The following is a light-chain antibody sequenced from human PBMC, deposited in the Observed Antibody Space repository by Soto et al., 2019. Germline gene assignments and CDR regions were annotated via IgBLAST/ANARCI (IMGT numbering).Light chain of an antibody. Sequence: DIVMTQSPDSLAVSLGERATINCKSSQSLLYSSNNKNYLTWYQHKPGQPPKLLIYWAYTRKSGVHDRFSGSGSGTDFTLTIRSLQAEDVAVYYCQQYYSIPPTVGGGTKVDI. V-gene: IGKV4-1*01. CDR2: WAY. J-gene: IGKJ4*01. CDR3: QQYYSIPPT. CDR1: QSLLYSSNNKNY.